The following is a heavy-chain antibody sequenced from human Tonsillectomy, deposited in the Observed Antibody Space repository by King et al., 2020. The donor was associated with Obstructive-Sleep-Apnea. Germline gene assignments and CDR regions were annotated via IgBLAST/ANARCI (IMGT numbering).Heavy chain of an antibody. V-gene: IGHV1-24*01. CDR1: GYTVTESS. D-gene: IGHD2-2*01. Sequence: VQLVQSGAEVKKPGASVKVSCKVSGYTVTESSMHWVRQAPGKSLEWMGGYDPEDGETIYPQKFQDRVVMTKDTSTNTAYMELSSLTSEDTGVYYCALKLYCTITSCPYYGMDVWGQGTTVTVSS. CDR3: ALKLYCTITSCPYYGMDV. J-gene: IGHJ6*02. CDR2: YDPEDGET.